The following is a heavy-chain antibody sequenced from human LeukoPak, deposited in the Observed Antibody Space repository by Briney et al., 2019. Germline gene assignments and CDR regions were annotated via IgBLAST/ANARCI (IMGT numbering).Heavy chain of an antibody. J-gene: IGHJ4*02. V-gene: IGHV5-51*01. CDR3: ARSSYYYDSSGYSFDY. CDR2: IYPGGSDT. Sequence: GESLKISCKGSGYSFSSYWIGWVRQMPGKGLEWMGIIYPGGSDTRYSPSFQGQVTISADKSISTAYLQWSSLKASDTAMYYCARSSYYYDSSGYSFDYWGQGTLVTVSS. D-gene: IGHD3-22*01. CDR1: GYSFSSYW.